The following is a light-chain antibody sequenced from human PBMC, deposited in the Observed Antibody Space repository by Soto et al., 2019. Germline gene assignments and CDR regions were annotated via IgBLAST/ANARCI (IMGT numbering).Light chain of an antibody. CDR2: KAS. CDR1: KPLSSW. Sequence: DIQMTQSPSTLSDSVEAKVTTICRAGKPLSSWLAGYQQKPGKAHNLLIYKASTLKSGVPSRFRGSGSGTEFTLTISSLQPDDFATYYCQHYNSYSEAFGQGTKVEVK. V-gene: IGKV1-5*03. J-gene: IGKJ1*01. CDR3: QHYNSYSEA.